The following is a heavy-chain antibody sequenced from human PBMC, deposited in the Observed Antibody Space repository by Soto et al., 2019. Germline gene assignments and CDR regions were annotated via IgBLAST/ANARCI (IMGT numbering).Heavy chain of an antibody. CDR3: AKDLEGSSSGYYYGMDV. CDR1: GFTFSSYG. V-gene: IGHV3-30*18. D-gene: IGHD6-6*01. Sequence: QVQLVESGGGVVQPGRSLRLSCAASGFTFSSYGMHWVRQAPGKGLEWVAVISYDGSNKYYADSVKGRFTISRDNSKNTLYLKMNSLRAEDTAVYYCAKDLEGSSSGYYYGMDVWGQGTTVTVSS. J-gene: IGHJ6*02. CDR2: ISYDGSNK.